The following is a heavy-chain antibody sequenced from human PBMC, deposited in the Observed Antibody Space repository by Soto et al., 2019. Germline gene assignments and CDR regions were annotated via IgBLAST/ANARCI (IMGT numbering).Heavy chain of an antibody. CDR1: GYTFSPHG. D-gene: IGHD6-19*01. CDR2: ISVYNGKI. J-gene: IGHJ4*02. CDR3: ARDAPDTAVAGGPDY. V-gene: IGHV1-18*01. Sequence: GASVEGSCKAPGYTFSPHGISWVRKAPGQGLEWMGWISVYNGKIKYAQKVQDRVTMTTDTSTTTAYMEVRDLRSDDTAVYYCARDAPDTAVAGGPDYWGQGTLVTVSS.